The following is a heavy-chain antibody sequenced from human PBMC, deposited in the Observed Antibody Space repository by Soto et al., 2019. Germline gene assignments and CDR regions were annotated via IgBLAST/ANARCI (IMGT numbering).Heavy chain of an antibody. CDR3: AADYVTMVRGVTYNWFGP. CDR2: IVVGSGNT. D-gene: IGHD3-10*01. Sequence: SVKVSCKASGFTFTSSAVQWVRQARGQRLEWIGWIVVGSGNTNYAQKFQERVTITRDMSTSTAYMELSSLRSEDTAVYYCAADYVTMVRGVTYNWFGPWGQGTLVTVSS. V-gene: IGHV1-58*01. CDR1: GFTFTSSA. J-gene: IGHJ5*02.